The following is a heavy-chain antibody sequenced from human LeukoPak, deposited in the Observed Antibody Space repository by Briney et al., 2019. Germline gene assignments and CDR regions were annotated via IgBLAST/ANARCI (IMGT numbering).Heavy chain of an antibody. V-gene: IGHV3-33*08. J-gene: IGHJ4*02. CDR3: ARARVAVAGTGGDYFDY. D-gene: IGHD6-19*01. Sequence: GGSLRLSCEASGFTFSNHNMNWVRQAPGKGLEWVAVIWYDGSNKYYADSVKGRFTISRDNSKNTLYLQMNSLRAEDTAVYYCARARVAVAGTGGDYFDYWGQGTLVTVS. CDR2: IWYDGSNK. CDR1: GFTFSNHN.